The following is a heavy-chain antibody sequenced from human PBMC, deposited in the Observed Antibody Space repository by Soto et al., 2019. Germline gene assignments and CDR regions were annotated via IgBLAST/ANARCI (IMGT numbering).Heavy chain of an antibody. CDR3: ARGYDYIWGANWFDP. J-gene: IGHJ5*02. CDR1: GYTFTSYD. V-gene: IGHV1-8*01. D-gene: IGHD3-16*01. Sequence: ASVKVSCKASGYTFTSYDINWVRQATGQGLEWMGWMNPNSGNTGYAQKFQGRVTMTRNTSISTAYMELSSLRSEDTAVYYCARGYDYIWGANWFDPWGQGTLVTVSS. CDR2: MNPNSGNT.